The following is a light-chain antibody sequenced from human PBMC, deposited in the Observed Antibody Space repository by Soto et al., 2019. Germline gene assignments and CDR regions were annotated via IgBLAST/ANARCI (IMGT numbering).Light chain of an antibody. CDR2: AAS. CDR1: QGISNY. Sequence: DIQMTQSPSSRSESVGDRVTITRRVSQGISNYLAWYQQKPGKVPKLLIYAASTLQSGVPSRFSGSGSGTDFTLTISSLQPEDVATYYCQKYNGAPWTFGQGTKVEIE. CDR3: QKYNGAPWT. V-gene: IGKV1-27*01. J-gene: IGKJ1*01.